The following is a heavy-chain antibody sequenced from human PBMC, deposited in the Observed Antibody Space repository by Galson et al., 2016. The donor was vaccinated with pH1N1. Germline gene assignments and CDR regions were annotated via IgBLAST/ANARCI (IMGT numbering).Heavy chain of an antibody. V-gene: IGHV3-9*01. Sequence: SLRLSCATSGFRFDDYAMHWVRQGPGKGLEWVSGINWKSNNIVYADSVKGRCSISRDNAKRSLFLEMNSLRVEDTALYYCVKDFKGYFYYMDVWGKGTTVTVSS. CDR3: VKDFKGYFYYMDV. CDR1: GFRFDDYA. CDR2: INWKSNNI. J-gene: IGHJ6*03.